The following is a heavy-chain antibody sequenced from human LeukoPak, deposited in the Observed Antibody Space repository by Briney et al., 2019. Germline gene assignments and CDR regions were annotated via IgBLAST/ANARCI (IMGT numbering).Heavy chain of an antibody. J-gene: IGHJ5*02. Sequence: GGSLRLSCAASGFTFSNFDMMWVRQAPGTGLQWVSTITGYGATLYADSVRGRFTIFRDTSMNTLFLQMNSLGAEDTAVYYCAKGAAAGKVDWFDPWGQGTLVTVSS. CDR2: ITGYGAT. CDR1: GFTFSNFD. CDR3: AKGAAAGKVDWFDP. V-gene: IGHV3-23*01. D-gene: IGHD6-13*01.